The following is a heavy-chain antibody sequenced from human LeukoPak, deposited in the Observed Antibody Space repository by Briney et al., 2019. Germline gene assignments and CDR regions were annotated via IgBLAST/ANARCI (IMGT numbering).Heavy chain of an antibody. CDR3: ARDPRDDHNSLDS. CDR2: IKEDGSAR. CDR1: GFSFSDYW. J-gene: IGHJ5*01. Sequence: GESLRLSCAASGFSFSDYWMSWVRQSPEKGLEWVANIKEDGSARYYVDSVKGRFTISRDNAKNSLYLRMTSLRAEDTAMYYCARDPRDDHNSLDSWGQGTQVTVSS. V-gene: IGHV3-7*03.